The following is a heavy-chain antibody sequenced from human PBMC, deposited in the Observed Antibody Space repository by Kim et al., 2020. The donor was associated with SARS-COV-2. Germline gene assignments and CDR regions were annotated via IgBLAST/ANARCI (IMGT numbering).Heavy chain of an antibody. J-gene: IGHJ5*02. CDR3: ARDAYDYVWGSYRPLNWFDP. CDR2: IIPILGIA. V-gene: IGHV1-69*04. CDR1: GGTFSSYA. Sequence: SVKVSCKASGGTFSSYAISWVRQAPGQGLEWMGRIIPILGIANYAQKFQGRVTITADKSTSTAYMELSSLRSEDTAVYYCARDAYDYVWGSYRPLNWFDPWGQGTLVTVSS. D-gene: IGHD3-16*02.